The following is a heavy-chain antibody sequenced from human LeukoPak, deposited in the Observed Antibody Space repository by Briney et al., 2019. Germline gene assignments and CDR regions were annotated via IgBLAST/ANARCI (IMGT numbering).Heavy chain of an antibody. V-gene: IGHV4-34*01. J-gene: IGHJ4*02. CDR1: GGSFSGYY. Sequence: SETLSLTCAVYGGSFSGYYWSWIRQPPGKGLEWIGENNHSGSTNYNPSLKSRVTISVDTSKNQFSLKLSSVTAADTAVYYCARGIQLWIGSPGYWGQGTLVTVSS. D-gene: IGHD5-18*01. CDR2: NNHSGST. CDR3: ARGIQLWIGSPGY.